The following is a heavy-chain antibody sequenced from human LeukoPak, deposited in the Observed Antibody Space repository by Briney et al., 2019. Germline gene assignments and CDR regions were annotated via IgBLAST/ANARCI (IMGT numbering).Heavy chain of an antibody. J-gene: IGHJ4*02. V-gene: IGHV3-23*01. Sequence: GGSLRLSCTASGFTFNNYAMYWVRQAPRKGLEWVAGIFGSGGSAHYADSVKGRFTISRDNSKNTVYLQMDSLRGEDMAVYYCTKTTTGYSSGQYPGWPADHWGQGALVTVSP. CDR3: TKTTTGYSSGQYPGWPADH. CDR1: GFTFNNYA. D-gene: IGHD3-22*01. CDR2: IFGSGGSA.